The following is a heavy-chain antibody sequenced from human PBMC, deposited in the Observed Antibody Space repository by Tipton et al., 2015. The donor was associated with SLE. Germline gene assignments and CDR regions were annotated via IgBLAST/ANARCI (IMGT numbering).Heavy chain of an antibody. Sequence: SLRLSCAASGFTFSNYGIHWVRQAPGKGMEWVAFIRYDGRNKYYVDSVKGRFTISRDNSKNTLFLQMNSLRAGDTAVYYCAKDRRQWLLQGAFDIWGQGTMVTVSS. J-gene: IGHJ3*02. CDR3: AKDRRQWLLQGAFDI. V-gene: IGHV3-30*02. CDR1: GFTFSNYG. CDR2: IRYDGRNK. D-gene: IGHD6-19*01.